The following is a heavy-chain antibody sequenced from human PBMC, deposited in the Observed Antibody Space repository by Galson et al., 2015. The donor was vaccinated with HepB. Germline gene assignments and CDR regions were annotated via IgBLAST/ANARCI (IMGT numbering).Heavy chain of an antibody. CDR3: TRDLRLAAPGTFYYYGMDV. J-gene: IGHJ6*02. V-gene: IGHV3-13*01. D-gene: IGHD6-13*01. Sequence: SLRLSCAASRFTFSNYDMHWVRQATGKGLEWVSAIGTAGDTFYSESVKGRFTISRENAKNSLYLQMNNLRAGDTAVYYCTRDLRLAAPGTFYYYGMDVWGQGTTVTVSS. CDR1: RFTFSNYD. CDR2: IGTAGDT.